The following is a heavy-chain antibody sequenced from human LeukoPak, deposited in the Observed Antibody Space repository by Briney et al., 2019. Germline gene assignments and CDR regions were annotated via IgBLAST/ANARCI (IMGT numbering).Heavy chain of an antibody. V-gene: IGHV4-59*08. D-gene: IGHD3-16*02. CDR1: GGSISSYY. Sequence: PSETLSLTCTVSGGSISSYYWNWIRQPPGKGLEWIGYIYYSGSTYYNPSLKSRVTISVDTSKNQFSLKLSSVTAADTAVYYCARHIPITFGGVIEGFDYWGQGTLVTVSS. CDR2: IYYSGST. CDR3: ARHIPITFGGVIEGFDY. J-gene: IGHJ4*02.